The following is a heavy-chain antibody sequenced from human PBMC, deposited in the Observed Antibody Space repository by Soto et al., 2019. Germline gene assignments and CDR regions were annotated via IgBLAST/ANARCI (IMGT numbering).Heavy chain of an antibody. V-gene: IGHV3-30-3*01. J-gene: IGHJ4*02. CDR2: ISYDGSNK. CDR3: ARGWDMTTVADFGY. CDR1: GFTFSSYA. Sequence: QVQLVESGGGVVQPGRSLRLSCAASGFTFSSYAMHWVRQAPGKGLEWVAVISYDGSNKYYADSVKGRFTISRDNSKKKVYLQMTRLRAEDTAVYYGARGWDMTTVADFGYWGQGSPVTVSS. D-gene: IGHD4-17*01.